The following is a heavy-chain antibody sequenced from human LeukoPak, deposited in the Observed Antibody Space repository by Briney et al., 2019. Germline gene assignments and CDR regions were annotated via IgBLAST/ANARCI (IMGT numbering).Heavy chain of an antibody. V-gene: IGHV4-39*01. CDR2: IYYSGST. CDR1: GGSISSSSYY. Sequence: PSETLSLTCTVSGGSISSSSYYWGWIRQPPGKGLEWIGSIYYSGSTYYNPSLKSRVTISVDTSKNQFSLKLSSVTAADTAVCYCARHEPDYRTPINWFDPWGQGTLVTVSS. CDR3: ARHEPDYRTPINWFDP. J-gene: IGHJ5*02. D-gene: IGHD4-11*01.